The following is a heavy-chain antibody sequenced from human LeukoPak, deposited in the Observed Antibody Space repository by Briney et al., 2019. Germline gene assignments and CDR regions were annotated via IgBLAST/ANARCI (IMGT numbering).Heavy chain of an antibody. V-gene: IGHV3-7*01. J-gene: IGHJ4*02. D-gene: IGHD4-17*01. CDR1: GFSISNYW. Sequence: PGGTLRLTCAASGFSISNYWMSWVRQGPGKGLEWVASINPDGSAERYVDPVKRRFTISRDNAKTSMYLQMNSLSAEDTALFYCARLFGGVTTFDYWGQGTLVTVSS. CDR2: INPDGSAE. CDR3: ARLFGGVTTFDY.